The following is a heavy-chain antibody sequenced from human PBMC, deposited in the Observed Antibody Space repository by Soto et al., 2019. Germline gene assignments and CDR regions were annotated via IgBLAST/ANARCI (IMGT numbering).Heavy chain of an antibody. D-gene: IGHD5-12*01. Sequence: PGESLKISCKGSGYSFTSYWISWVRQMPGKGLEWMGRIDPSDSYTNYSPSFQGHVTISADKSISTAYLQWSSLKASDTAMYYCASDLEMATISNYWGQGTLVTVSS. CDR3: ASDLEMATISNY. CDR2: IDPSDSYT. J-gene: IGHJ4*02. CDR1: GYSFTSYW. V-gene: IGHV5-10-1*01.